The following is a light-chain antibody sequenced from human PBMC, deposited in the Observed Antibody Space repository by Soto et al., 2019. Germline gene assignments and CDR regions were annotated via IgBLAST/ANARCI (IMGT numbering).Light chain of an antibody. J-gene: IGKJ1*01. CDR3: QQYNTFSA. V-gene: IGKV1-5*03. CDR1: QSISVW. CDR2: KAS. Sequence: DIQMTQSPATLSASVGDRVTITCRASQSISVWLAWYQQKPGKAPKLLIYKASSLESGVPSRFSGSGSGTQFTLTISSLQPDDFATYYCQQYNTFSAFGQGTKVEIK.